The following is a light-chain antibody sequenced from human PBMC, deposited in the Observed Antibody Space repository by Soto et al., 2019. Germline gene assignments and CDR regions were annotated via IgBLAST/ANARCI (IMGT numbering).Light chain of an antibody. J-gene: IGKJ2*01. V-gene: IGKV3-20*01. CDR2: GAS. Sequence: EIVLTQSPGTLSLSPGERATLSCGASQSVNSNYLAWYQQKPGQAPRLLIYGASSRASGIPDRFSGSGSGTDFTLTISRLEPEDFAVYHCQQYDSSPVTFGQGTNLEIK. CDR3: QQYDSSPVT. CDR1: QSVNSNY.